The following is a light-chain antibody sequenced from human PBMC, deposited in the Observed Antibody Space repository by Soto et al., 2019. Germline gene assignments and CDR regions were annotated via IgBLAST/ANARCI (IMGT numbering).Light chain of an antibody. CDR3: QQRRNWPPLT. Sequence: EIVLTQSPATLSLSPGERATLSCRASKSVSSYLAWYQQKPGQAPRLVIYDASTRATGIPARFSGSGSGTDFTLTISSLEPEDFAVYYCQQRRNWPPLTFGGGTKVEIK. CDR1: KSVSSY. V-gene: IGKV3-11*01. J-gene: IGKJ4*01. CDR2: DAS.